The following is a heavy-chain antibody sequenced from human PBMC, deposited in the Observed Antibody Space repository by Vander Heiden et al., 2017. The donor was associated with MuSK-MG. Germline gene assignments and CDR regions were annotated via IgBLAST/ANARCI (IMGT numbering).Heavy chain of an antibody. J-gene: IGHJ4*02. CDR2: INHSGST. CDR1: GGSFSGYY. CDR3: ARGDSAGYYFDY. D-gene: IGHD4-4*01. V-gene: IGHV4-34*01. Sequence: QVQLQQWGAGLLKPSETLSLTCAVYGGSFSGYYWSWIRQPPGKGLEWIGEINHSGSTNYNPALKSRVTISVDTSKNKFSLKLSSVTAADTAVYYCARGDSAGYYFDYWCQGTLVTVSS.